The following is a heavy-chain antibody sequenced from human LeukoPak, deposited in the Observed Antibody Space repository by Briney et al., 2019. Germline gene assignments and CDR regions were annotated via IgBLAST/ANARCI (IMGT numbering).Heavy chain of an antibody. D-gene: IGHD2-15*01. CDR3: ARGRSGGSCYDY. CDR1: GYTFTGYY. V-gene: IGHV1-2*02. Sequence: ASVKVSCKASGYTFTGYYMHWVRQAPGQGLEWMGWINPNSGGTNYAQKFQGRVTMTRDTSISTAYLQWSSPKASDTAMYYCARGRSGGSCYDYWGQGTLVTVSS. J-gene: IGHJ4*02. CDR2: INPNSGGT.